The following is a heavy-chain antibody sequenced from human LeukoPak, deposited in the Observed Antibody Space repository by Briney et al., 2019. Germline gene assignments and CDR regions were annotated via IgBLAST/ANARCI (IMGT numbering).Heavy chain of an antibody. Sequence: ASVKVSCKASGYTFTGFYMFWVRQAPGQGLKWMGWINPDTGDTNYAQQFQGRISMTRDSSITTAYMELSRLRSDDTAVYYCARVDFWSGSDWGQGTLVTVSS. CDR2: INPDTGDT. J-gene: IGHJ4*02. CDR1: GYTFTGFY. V-gene: IGHV1-2*02. D-gene: IGHD3-3*01. CDR3: ARVDFWSGSD.